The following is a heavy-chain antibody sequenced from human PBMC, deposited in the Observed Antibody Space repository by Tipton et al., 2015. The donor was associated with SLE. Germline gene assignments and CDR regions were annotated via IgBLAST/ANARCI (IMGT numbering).Heavy chain of an antibody. D-gene: IGHD6-13*01. V-gene: IGHV4-31*03. J-gene: IGHJ4*02. Sequence: LRLSCTVSGGSISSGKYYWSWIRQHPGKGLEWIAYIHYNGNTYYNPSLKSRVTISIDASKNQFSLKLSSVTPEDTAVYYCARGAGIAAADNYFDYWGQGTLVTVSS. CDR3: ARGAGIAAADNYFDY. CDR1: GGSISSGKYY. CDR2: IHYNGNT.